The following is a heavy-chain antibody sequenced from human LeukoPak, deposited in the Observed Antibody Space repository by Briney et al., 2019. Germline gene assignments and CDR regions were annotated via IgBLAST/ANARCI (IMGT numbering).Heavy chain of an antibody. V-gene: IGHV4-39*07. D-gene: IGHD6-19*01. CDR2: IYYSGST. CDR3: ASANSSGRGGLWNPRTHGWFDP. J-gene: IGHJ5*02. CDR1: GGSISRSSYY. Sequence: SETLSLTCTVSGGSISRSSYYWGWIRQPPGKGLEWIGSIYYSGSTYYNPSLKSRVTISVDTSKNQFSLKLSSVTAADTAVYYCASANSSGRGGLWNPRTHGWFDPWGQGTLVTVSS.